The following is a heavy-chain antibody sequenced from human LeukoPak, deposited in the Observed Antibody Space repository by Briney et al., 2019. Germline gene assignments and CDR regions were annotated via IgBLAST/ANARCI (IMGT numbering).Heavy chain of an antibody. D-gene: IGHD5-18*01. Sequence: GGSLRLSCAASGFTFSNFGMHWVRQAPGTGLEWVAVIWYDGSDQSYADSVKGRFTISRDNSKNTLFLQMDSLRAEDTAVYYCVREDTAMSPNAFDVWGQGTMVTVSS. CDR3: VREDTAMSPNAFDV. CDR2: IWYDGSDQ. CDR1: GFTFSNFG. J-gene: IGHJ3*01. V-gene: IGHV3-33*01.